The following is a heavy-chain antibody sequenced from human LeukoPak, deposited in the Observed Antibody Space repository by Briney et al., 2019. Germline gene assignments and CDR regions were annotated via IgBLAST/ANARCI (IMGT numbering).Heavy chain of an antibody. D-gene: IGHD3-10*01. V-gene: IGHV3-20*04. CDR3: ARDRYGSGDYAFDI. CDR1: GFSFDDYG. Sequence: GGSLRLSCAASGFSFDDYGMSWVRQAPGKGLEWVSGINWDGCSTDYAYSVKGRFTIFRDNAKKSLYLQMNSRRDDDTALYYCARDRYGSGDYAFDIWGQGTMVTVSS. CDR2: INWDGCST. J-gene: IGHJ3*02.